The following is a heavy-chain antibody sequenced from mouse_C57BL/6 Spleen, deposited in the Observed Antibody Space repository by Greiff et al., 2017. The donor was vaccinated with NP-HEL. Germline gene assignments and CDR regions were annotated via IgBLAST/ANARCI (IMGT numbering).Heavy chain of an antibody. D-gene: IGHD2-2*01. CDR1: GYSITSGYY. J-gene: IGHJ1*03. CDR3: ARDGYYRYFDV. V-gene: IGHV3-6*01. CDR2: ISYDGSN. Sequence: QSGPGLVKPSQSLSLTCSVTGYSITSGYYWNWIRQFPGNKLEWMGYISYDGSNNYNPSLKNRISITRDTSKNQFFLKLNSVTLEDTATYYCARDGYYRYFDVWGTGTTVTVSS.